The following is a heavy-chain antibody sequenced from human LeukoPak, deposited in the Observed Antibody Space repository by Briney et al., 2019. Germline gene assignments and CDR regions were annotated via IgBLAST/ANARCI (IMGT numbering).Heavy chain of an antibody. CDR2: ISWNSGSI. V-gene: IGHV3-9*01. Sequence: AGGSLRLSCAASGFTFDDYGMHWVRQAPGKGLEWVSGISWNSGSIGYADSVKGRFTISRDNAKNSLHLQMNSLRAEDTALYYCAKALAPVTPGWYFDLWGRGTLVTVSS. CDR3: AKALAPVTPGWYFDL. D-gene: IGHD4-17*01. CDR1: GFTFDDYG. J-gene: IGHJ2*01.